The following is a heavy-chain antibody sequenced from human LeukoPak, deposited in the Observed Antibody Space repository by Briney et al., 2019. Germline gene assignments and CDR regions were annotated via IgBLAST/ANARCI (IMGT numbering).Heavy chain of an antibody. CDR2: IYTSGRT. D-gene: IGHD6-6*01. Sequence: KPSETLSLTCTVSGGSISSCYWSWIRQPAGKGLEWIGRIYTSGRTNYNPSLKSRVTMSVGTSKKQFSLKLSSVNAADTAVYYCARDPQLGPFDYWGQGTLVTVSS. CDR3: ARDPQLGPFDY. CDR1: GGSISSCY. J-gene: IGHJ4*02. V-gene: IGHV4-4*07.